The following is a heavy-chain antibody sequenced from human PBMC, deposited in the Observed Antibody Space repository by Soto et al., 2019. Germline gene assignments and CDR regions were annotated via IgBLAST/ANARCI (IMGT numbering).Heavy chain of an antibody. CDR2: ISYSGST. CDR3: ARGLDIAVAGYFDY. D-gene: IGHD6-19*01. J-gene: IGHJ4*02. V-gene: IGHV4-59*08. Sequence: PSDTLSLTCTVSAGSISNYYWNWIRQPPGKGLEWIGYISYSGSTNYNPSLKSRVTISVDTSKNQFSLKLSSVTAADTAVFYCARGLDIAVAGYFDYWCQVNLIPVSS. CDR1: AGSISNYY.